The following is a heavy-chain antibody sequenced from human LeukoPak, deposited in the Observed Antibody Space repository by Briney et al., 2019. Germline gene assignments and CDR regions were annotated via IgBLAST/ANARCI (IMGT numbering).Heavy chain of an antibody. J-gene: IGHJ4*02. CDR2: ISGSGGST. V-gene: IGHV3-23*01. CDR3: AVYGDYVRYFDY. Sequence: GGSLRLSRAASGFTFSSYAMSWVRQAPGKGLEWVSAISGSGGSTYYADSVKGRFTISRDNSKNTLYLQMNSLRAEDTAVYYCAVYGDYVRYFDYWGQGTLVTVSS. D-gene: IGHD4-17*01. CDR1: GFTFSSYA.